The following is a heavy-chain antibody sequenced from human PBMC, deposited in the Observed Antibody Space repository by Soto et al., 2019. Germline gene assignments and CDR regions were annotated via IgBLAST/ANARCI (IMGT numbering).Heavy chain of an antibody. J-gene: IGHJ4*02. CDR3: VSGRGYDILTGYYPYFDY. D-gene: IGHD3-9*01. CDR1: GFTFDDYA. CDR2: ISWNSDSI. V-gene: IGHV3-9*01. Sequence: EVQLVESGGGLAQPGRSLRLSCAASGFTFDDYAMHWVRQAPGKGLEWVSGISWNSDSIGYADSVKGRFTISRDNAKNSLYLQMNSLRADDTAVYYCVSGRGYDILTGYYPYFDYWGQGTLVTVSS.